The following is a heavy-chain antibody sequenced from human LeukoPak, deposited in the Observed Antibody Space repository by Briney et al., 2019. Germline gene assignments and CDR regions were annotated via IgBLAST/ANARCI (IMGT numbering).Heavy chain of an antibody. J-gene: IGHJ3*02. V-gene: IGHV1-69*02. D-gene: IGHD3-3*01. CDR3: AFGSMADAFDM. CDR1: GGTFSTYT. CDR2: IIPILGIT. Sequence: ASVKVSCKTSGGTFSTYTISWVRQAPGQGLEWMGRIIPILGITNYSQKFQGRVTITADKSTYTTYLELSSLRSEDTAVYFCAFGSMADAFDMWGQGTMVTVSS.